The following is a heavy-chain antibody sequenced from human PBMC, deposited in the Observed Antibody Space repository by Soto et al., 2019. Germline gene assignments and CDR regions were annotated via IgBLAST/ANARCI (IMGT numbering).Heavy chain of an antibody. CDR2: ISGSSGNA. CDR1: GYTFTKYG. Sequence: QVQLVQSGAEVKNPGASVKVSCKTSGYTFTKYGVGWVRQAPGQGLEWMGWISGSSGNANYAEKVQGRITLTTDTSTSKAYIELRSLRSDDTAVYYCAREMASLGGEYDYWGQGTLVTVSS. CDR3: AREMASLGGEYDY. D-gene: IGHD3-16*01. J-gene: IGHJ4*02. V-gene: IGHV1-18*01.